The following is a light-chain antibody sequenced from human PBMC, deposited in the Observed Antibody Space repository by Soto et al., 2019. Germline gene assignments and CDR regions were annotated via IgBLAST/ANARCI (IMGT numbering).Light chain of an antibody. CDR1: SSDVGSYNL. CDR2: EGS. Sequence: QSALTQPASVSGSPGQSITISCTGTSSDVGSYNLVSWYQQHPGKAPKLMIYEGSKRPSGVSNRFSGSKSGNTASLTISGLLAEDEADYYCCSYAGSSTPVVLGGGTKLTVL. V-gene: IGLV2-23*01. J-gene: IGLJ2*01. CDR3: CSYAGSSTPVV.